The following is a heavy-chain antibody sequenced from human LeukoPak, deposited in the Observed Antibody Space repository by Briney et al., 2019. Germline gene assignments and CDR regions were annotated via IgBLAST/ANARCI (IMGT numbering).Heavy chain of an antibody. D-gene: IGHD2-2*01. CDR3: AKDYGSKIVVVPAAMTGRIFDY. J-gene: IGHJ4*02. CDR2: ISGGST. V-gene: IGHV3-23*01. CDR1: QFNFNTYG. Sequence: PGGSLRLSCSTSQFNFNTYGLSWVRQAPGKGLEWVSSISGGSTYYADSVKGRFTISRDNSKNTLYLQMNSLRAEDTAVYYCAKDYGSKIVVVPAAMTGRIFDYWGQGTLVTVSS.